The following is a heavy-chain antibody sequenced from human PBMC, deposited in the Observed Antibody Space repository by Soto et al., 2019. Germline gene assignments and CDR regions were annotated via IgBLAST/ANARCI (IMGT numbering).Heavy chain of an antibody. Sequence: GGSLRLSCAASGFTFSDYYMGWIRQAPGKGLEWVSYISSSGSIIYYADSVKGRFTISRDNAKNSLYLQMNSLRAEDTAVYYCARDLGYYDSSGYFDYWGQGTLVTVSS. J-gene: IGHJ4*02. CDR3: ARDLGYYDSSGYFDY. D-gene: IGHD3-22*01. CDR2: ISSSGSII. CDR1: GFTFSDYY. V-gene: IGHV3-11*01.